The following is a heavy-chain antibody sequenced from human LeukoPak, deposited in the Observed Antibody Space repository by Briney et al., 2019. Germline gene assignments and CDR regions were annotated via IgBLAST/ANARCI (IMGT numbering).Heavy chain of an antibody. CDR1: GGSISSSSYY. D-gene: IGHD2-2*01. Sequence: SETLSLTCTVSGGSISSSSYYWGWIRQPPGKGLEWIGSIYYSGSTYYNPSLKSRVTISVDTSKNQFSLKLSSVTAADTAVYYCASRYCSSTSCPMGFDPWGQGTLVTVSS. CDR3: ASRYCSSTSCPMGFDP. V-gene: IGHV4-39*01. CDR2: IYYSGST. J-gene: IGHJ5*02.